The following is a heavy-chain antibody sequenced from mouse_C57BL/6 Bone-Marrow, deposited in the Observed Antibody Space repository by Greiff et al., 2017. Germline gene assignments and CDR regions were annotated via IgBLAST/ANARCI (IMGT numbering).Heavy chain of an antibody. CDR1: GYTFTDYE. J-gene: IGHJ3*01. CDR3: TRWGLLLLAY. D-gene: IGHD2-3*01. V-gene: IGHV1-15*01. Sequence: QVQLQQSGAELVRPGASVTLSCKASGYTFTDYEMHWVKQTPVHGLEWIGAIDPETGGTAYNQKFKGKAILTADKSSSTAYMELRSLTSEDSAFYYCTRWGLLLLAYWGQGTLVTVSA. CDR2: IDPETGGT.